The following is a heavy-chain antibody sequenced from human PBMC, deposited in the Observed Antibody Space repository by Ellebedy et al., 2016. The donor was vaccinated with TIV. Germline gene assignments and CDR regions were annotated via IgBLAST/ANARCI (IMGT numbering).Heavy chain of an antibody. D-gene: IGHD1-26*01. J-gene: IGHJ3*02. CDR2: IIPILNIT. Sequence: AASVKVSCKASGGTFSNPALSWVRQAPGPGLEWLGRIIPILNITNYAQTFQGRVTITADKSTTTVYLELNSLRSEDTAVFYCARGRSGTSFPNSFEIWGQGTLVTVSS. V-gene: IGHV1-69*10. CDR1: GGTFSNPA. CDR3: ARGRSGTSFPNSFEI.